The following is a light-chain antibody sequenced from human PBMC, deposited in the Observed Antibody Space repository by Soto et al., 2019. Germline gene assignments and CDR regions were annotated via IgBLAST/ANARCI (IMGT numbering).Light chain of an antibody. J-gene: IGLJ3*02. Sequence: QSVLTQPASVSGSPGQSITVSCTGTSSDIGAHNFVSWYQQHPGKAPRLIIYEVTNRPSGLSDRFSGSKSGNTASLIISGLQAEDEADYYCLVYGRGGTLMFGGGTKLTVL. CDR3: LVYGRGGTLM. V-gene: IGLV2-14*01. CDR1: SSDIGAHNF. CDR2: EVT.